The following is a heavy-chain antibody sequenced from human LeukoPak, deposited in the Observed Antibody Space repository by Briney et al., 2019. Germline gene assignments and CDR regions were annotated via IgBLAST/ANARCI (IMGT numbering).Heavy chain of an antibody. CDR2: ISSSSSYI. V-gene: IGHV3-21*01. J-gene: IGHJ4*02. D-gene: IGHD5-12*01. CDR3: ARDFNSGYDWFY. CDR1: GFTFSSYS. Sequence: PGGSLRLSCAASGFTFSSYSMNWVRQAPGKGLEWVSSISSSSSYIYYADSVKGRFTISRDNAKNSLYLQMNSLRAEDTAVYYCARDFNSGYDWFYWGQGTLVTVSS.